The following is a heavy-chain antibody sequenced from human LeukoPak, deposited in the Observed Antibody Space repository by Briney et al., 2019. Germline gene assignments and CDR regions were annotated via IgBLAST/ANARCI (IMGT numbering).Heavy chain of an antibody. Sequence: SETLSLTCTVSGGSISSYYWSWIRQHPGKGLEWIGYIYYSGSTYYNPSLKSRVTISVDTSKNQFSLKLSSVTAADTAVYYCARVVKVGRGGYTYYFDYWGQGTLVTVSS. CDR1: GGSISSYY. D-gene: IGHD5-24*01. J-gene: IGHJ4*02. CDR2: IYYSGST. CDR3: ARVVKVGRGGYTYYFDY. V-gene: IGHV4-59*06.